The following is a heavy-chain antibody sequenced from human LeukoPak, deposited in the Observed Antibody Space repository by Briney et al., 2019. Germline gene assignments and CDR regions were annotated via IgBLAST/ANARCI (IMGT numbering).Heavy chain of an antibody. D-gene: IGHD3-22*01. Sequence: GGSLRLSCVASGFTISSYGMNWVRQAPGKGLEWVSAISGSGGSTYYADSVKGRFTISRDNSKNTLYLQMNSLRAEDTAVYYCAKARPSYDSSGYFDYWGQGTLVTVSS. V-gene: IGHV3-23*01. CDR2: ISGSGGST. CDR3: AKARPSYDSSGYFDY. J-gene: IGHJ4*02. CDR1: GFTISSYG.